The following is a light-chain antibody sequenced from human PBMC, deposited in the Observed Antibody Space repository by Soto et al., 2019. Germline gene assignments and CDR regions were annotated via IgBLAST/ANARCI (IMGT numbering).Light chain of an antibody. J-gene: IGLJ1*01. V-gene: IGLV2-23*01. CDR3: CSYAGDKTYV. CDR1: GSDVRTYNL. CDR2: EAS. Sequence: QSALTQPASVSGSPGQSITISCTVTGSDVRTYNLVSWYQQHQGKVPKLIIYEASKRPSGVSNRFSGSQPGNTASLTVSGLQAEDEADYYCCSYAGDKTYVFGSGTKVTVL.